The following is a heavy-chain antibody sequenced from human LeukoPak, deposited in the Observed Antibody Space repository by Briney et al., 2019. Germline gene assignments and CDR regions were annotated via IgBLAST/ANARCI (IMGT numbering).Heavy chain of an antibody. CDR2: INSGGTT. CDR3: AKMDSDYYIDF. V-gene: IGHV3-53*01. CDR1: GFTFSSYE. Sequence: GGSLRLSCAASGFTFSSYEMNWVRQAPGKGLEWISVINSGGTTYYADSVKGRFTISRDDSKNMLFLHMNSLRAEDTAVYYCAKMDSDYYIDFWGQGTLVSVSS. J-gene: IGHJ4*02. D-gene: IGHD3/OR15-3a*01.